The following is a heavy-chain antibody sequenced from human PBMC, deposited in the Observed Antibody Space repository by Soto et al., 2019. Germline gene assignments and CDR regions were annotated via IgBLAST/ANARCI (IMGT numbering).Heavy chain of an antibody. CDR2: IIPIFGTA. CDR1: GGTFSSYA. D-gene: IGHD3-22*01. V-gene: IGHV1-69*13. J-gene: IGHJ6*02. Sequence: SVKVSCKASGGTFSSYAISWVRQAPGQGLEWMGGIIPIFGTANYAQKFQGRVTITADESTSTAYMELSSLRSEDTAVYYCARGTYDSSGYYYYYGMDVWGQGTAVTVSS. CDR3: ARGTYDSSGYYYYYGMDV.